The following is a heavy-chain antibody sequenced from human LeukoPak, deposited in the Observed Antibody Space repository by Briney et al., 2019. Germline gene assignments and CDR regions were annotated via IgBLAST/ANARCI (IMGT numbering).Heavy chain of an antibody. V-gene: IGHV4-59*01. J-gene: IGHJ6*03. Sequence: SETLSLTRTVSGGSLSSYYWSWIRQPPRKGLEWIGYIYYSGSTNYNPSLKSRVTISVDTSKNQFSLKLSSVTAADTAVYYCSRARVVVHYYYYYMDVWGKGTTVTVSS. CDR3: SRARVVVHYYYYYMDV. CDR1: GGSLSSYY. CDR2: IYYSGST. D-gene: IGHD2-2*01.